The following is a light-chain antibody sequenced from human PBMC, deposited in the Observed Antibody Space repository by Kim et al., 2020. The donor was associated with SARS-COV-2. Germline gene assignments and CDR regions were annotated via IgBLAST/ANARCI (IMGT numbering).Light chain of an antibody. V-gene: IGKV1-39*01. CDR2: AAS. CDR1: QSISSY. Sequence: DIQMTQSPSSLSASVGDRVTITCRASQSISSYLNWYQQKPGKAPKLLIYAASSLQSGVPSRFSGSGSGTDFTLTISSLQPEDFATYYCQQSYSTPLMFGQGTKLEI. CDR3: QQSYSTPLM. J-gene: IGKJ1*01.